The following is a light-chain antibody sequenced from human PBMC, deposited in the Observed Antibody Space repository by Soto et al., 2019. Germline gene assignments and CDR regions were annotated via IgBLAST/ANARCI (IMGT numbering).Light chain of an antibody. V-gene: IGKV1-39*01. J-gene: IGKJ1*01. Sequence: DIQMTQSPSSLSASVGDRVTITCRASQSIDNYLNWYQQKPGKAPNLLIYVASNLQGGVPPRFSGSGSGTDFTLTISSPQPEDLAAYYCQQSYLTPQTFGQGTQVEIK. CDR2: VAS. CDR3: QQSYLTPQT. CDR1: QSIDNY.